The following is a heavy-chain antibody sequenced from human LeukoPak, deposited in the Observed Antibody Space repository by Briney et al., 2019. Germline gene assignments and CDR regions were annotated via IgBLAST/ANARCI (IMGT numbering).Heavy chain of an antibody. CDR2: IYFSGSS. V-gene: IGHV4-39*01. CDR3: ALSGAVAGPRN. D-gene: IGHD6-19*01. CDR1: DGSNGSRSHY. J-gene: IGHJ4*02. Sequence: PSETLSFTCTFSDGSNGSRSHYRGWIRQPPGKGLEWIGSIYFSGSSYYNSSLKSRVTISVDTSKNQFSLKLRSVTAADTAVCYCALSGAVAGPRNWVQGTLVTVSS.